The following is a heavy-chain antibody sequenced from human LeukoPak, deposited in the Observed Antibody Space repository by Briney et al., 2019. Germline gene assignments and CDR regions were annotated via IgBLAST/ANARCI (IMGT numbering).Heavy chain of an antibody. J-gene: IGHJ4*02. V-gene: IGHV1-2*02. CDR3: AKEGYSSSWYHY. CDR2: VNPNSGGT. Sequence: ASVKVSCKASGYTFTGYYMHWVRQAPGQGLEWMGWVNPNSGGTNYAQKFQGRVTVTRDTSISTAYMELSRLRSDDTAVYYCAKEGYSSSWYHYWGQGTLVTVSS. D-gene: IGHD6-13*01. CDR1: GYTFTGYY.